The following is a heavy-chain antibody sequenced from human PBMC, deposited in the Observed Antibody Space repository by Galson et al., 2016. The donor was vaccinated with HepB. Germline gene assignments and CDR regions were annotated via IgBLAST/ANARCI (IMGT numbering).Heavy chain of an antibody. CDR2: ISGTGGST. Sequence: SLRLSCAASGFIFSRRAMSWVRQAPGKGLEWVSAISGTGGSTSYADSVKGRVTISRDNSKNTLYLQMNSLRAEDTAVYYCAKERDGYTYGPTGDYWGQGTLVTVSS. CDR1: GFIFSRRA. J-gene: IGHJ4*02. D-gene: IGHD5-18*01. CDR3: AKERDGYTYGPTGDY. V-gene: IGHV3-23*01.